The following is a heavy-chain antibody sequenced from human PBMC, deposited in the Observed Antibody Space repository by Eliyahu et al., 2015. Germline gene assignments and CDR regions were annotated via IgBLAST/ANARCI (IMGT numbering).Heavy chain of an antibody. CDR3: AREGGQDYIWGSYRPSGCFDP. J-gene: IGHJ5*02. CDR1: GXXIXXYY. D-gene: IGHD3-16*02. V-gene: IGHV4-59*01. CDR2: IYYSGSX. Sequence: QVQLQESGPGLVKPSEXLSLTCTVSGXXIXXYYWXWIRQPPGKGLEWIGYIYYSGSXNYNPSLKSRVTISVDTSKNQFSLKLSSVTAADTAVYYCAREGGQDYIWGSYRPSGCFDPWGQGTLVTVSS.